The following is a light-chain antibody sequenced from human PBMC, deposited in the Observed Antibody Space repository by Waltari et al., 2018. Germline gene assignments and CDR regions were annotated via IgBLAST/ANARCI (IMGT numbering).Light chain of an antibody. CDR3: CSYAGRGTYV. Sequence: QSALTQPASVSGTPGQSITISCTGTTSDVGNYDLVSRYQQHPGKAPKRLICEVIKRPSWVSGRFAGSKSGTTASLTFSGLQAEDEADYYCCSYAGRGTYVFGSGTKVTVL. V-gene: IGLV2-23*02. CDR2: EVI. CDR1: TSDVGNYDL. J-gene: IGLJ1*01.